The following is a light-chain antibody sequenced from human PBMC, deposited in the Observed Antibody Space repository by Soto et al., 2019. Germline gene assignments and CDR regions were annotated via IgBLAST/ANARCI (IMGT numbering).Light chain of an antibody. Sequence: QSVLTQPASVSGSPGQSTTISCTGTSSDVGGYNYISWYQQHPGKAPKLMIYDINNRPSGVSSRFFGSKSGNTASLTISGLQAEDEADYYCCSYTTISTHVVFGGGTKLTVL. CDR2: DIN. CDR1: SSDVGGYNY. CDR3: CSYTTISTHVV. J-gene: IGLJ2*01. V-gene: IGLV2-14*03.